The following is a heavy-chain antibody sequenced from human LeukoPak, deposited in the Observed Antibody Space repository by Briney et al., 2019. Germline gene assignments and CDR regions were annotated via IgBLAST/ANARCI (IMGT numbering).Heavy chain of an antibody. CDR2: INHSGST. CDR3: AHSYYYDSSGYDY. CDR1: GGSFSGYY. J-gene: IGHJ4*02. D-gene: IGHD3-22*01. Sequence: SETLSLTCAVYGGSFSGYYWSWTRQPPGKGLEWIGEINHSGSTNYNPSLKSRVTISVDTSKNQFSLKLSSVTAADTAVYYCAHSYYYDSSGYDYWGQGTLVTVSS. V-gene: IGHV4-34*01.